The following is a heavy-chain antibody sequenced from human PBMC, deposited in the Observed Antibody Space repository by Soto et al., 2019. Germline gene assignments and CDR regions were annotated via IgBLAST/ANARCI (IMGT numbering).Heavy chain of an antibody. CDR1: GFTFSNAW. Sequence: EVQLVESGGGLVKPGGSLRLSCAASGFTFSNAWMSWVRQAPGKGLEWVGRIKSKTDGGTTDYAAPVKGTLTISRDESKHTLYLQMNSLKTEDTAVYYCTTDSDILTGYYKGTDYWGQGTLVTVSS. D-gene: IGHD3-9*01. CDR2: IKSKTDGGTT. V-gene: IGHV3-15*01. CDR3: TTDSDILTGYYKGTDY. J-gene: IGHJ4*02.